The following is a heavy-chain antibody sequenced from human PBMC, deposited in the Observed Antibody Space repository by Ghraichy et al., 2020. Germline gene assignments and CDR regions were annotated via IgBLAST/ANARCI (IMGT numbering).Heavy chain of an antibody. CDR1: GGSFSGYY. CDR2: INHSGST. CDR3: ARVFRYVPAAMRYAFDI. V-gene: IGHV4-34*01. Sequence: SETLSLTCAVYGGSFSGYYWSWIRQPPGKGLEWIGEINHSGSTNYNPSLKSRVTISVDTSKNQFSLKLSSVTAADTAVYYCARVFRYVPAAMRYAFDIWGQGTMVTVS. D-gene: IGHD2-2*01. J-gene: IGHJ3*02.